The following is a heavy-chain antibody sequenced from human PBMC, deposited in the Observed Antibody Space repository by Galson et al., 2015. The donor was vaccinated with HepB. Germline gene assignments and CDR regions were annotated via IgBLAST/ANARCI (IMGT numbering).Heavy chain of an antibody. J-gene: IGHJ4*02. Sequence: SVKVSCKASGSTFTGYNVHWVRQAPGQGLKWMGWVNPDSGSTNYAQSFQGRVTMTGDTSISTAYMELSRLRSDDTAVYYCASTITHQDIEWWGQGTLVTVSS. V-gene: IGHV1-2*02. CDR1: GSTFTGYN. CDR2: VNPDSGST. CDR3: ASTITHQDIEW. D-gene: IGHD5/OR15-5a*01.